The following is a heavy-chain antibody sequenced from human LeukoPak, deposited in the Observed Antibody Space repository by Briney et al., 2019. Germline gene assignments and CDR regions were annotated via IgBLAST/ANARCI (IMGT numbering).Heavy chain of an antibody. CDR2: IRYDGSNK. D-gene: IGHD3-22*01. Sequence: GGSLRLSCAASGFTFSNYGMHWVRQAPGQGLEWVALIRYDGSNKFYVDSGKGRFTISRDNSKNTVYLQMNSLRDADTAVYYCAKELDHDSSGYAPTDYWGQGTLVTVSS. CDR3: AKELDHDSSGYAPTDY. V-gene: IGHV3-30*02. J-gene: IGHJ4*02. CDR1: GFTFSNYG.